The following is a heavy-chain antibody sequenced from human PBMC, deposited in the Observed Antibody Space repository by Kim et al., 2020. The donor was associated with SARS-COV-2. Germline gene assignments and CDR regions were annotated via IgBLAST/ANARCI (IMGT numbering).Heavy chain of an antibody. CDR1: GGSISSYY. D-gene: IGHD3-10*01. CDR2: IYYSGST. Sequence: SETLSLTCTVSGGSISSYYWSWIRQPPGKGLEWIGYIYYSGSTNYNPSLKSRVTISVDTSKNQFSLKLSSVTAADTAVYYCARADFGVYYYYGMDVWGQGTTVTVSS. CDR3: ARADFGVYYYYGMDV. J-gene: IGHJ6*02. V-gene: IGHV4-59*01.